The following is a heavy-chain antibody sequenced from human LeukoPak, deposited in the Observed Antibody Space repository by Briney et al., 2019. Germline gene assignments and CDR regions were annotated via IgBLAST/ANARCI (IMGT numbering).Heavy chain of an antibody. CDR2: IYYSGNT. Sequence: ASETLSLTCTVSGYSISSGYYWGWIRQPPGKGLEWIGSIYYSGNTYYNPSLKSRVTISIDTSKNQFSLKLRSVTAADTAFYYCARGKSRASHIDYWGQGTLVTVSS. V-gene: IGHV4-38-2*02. CDR1: GYSISSGYY. J-gene: IGHJ4*02. CDR3: ARGKSRASHIDY.